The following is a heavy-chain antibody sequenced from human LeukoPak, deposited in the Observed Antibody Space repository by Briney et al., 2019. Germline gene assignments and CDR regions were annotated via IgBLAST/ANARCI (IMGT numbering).Heavy chain of an antibody. CDR1: GFTFSSFA. CDR3: AKATKAVVVDNFFDQ. CDR2: ISANGGGT. V-gene: IGHV3-23*01. J-gene: IGHJ4*02. D-gene: IGHD2-15*01. Sequence: GGTLRLSCAASGFTFSSFAMSWVRQGPGKGLEWGSGISANGGGTYYANSVKGRFTISRDNSKNTLHLQMNSLRAEDAAVYYCAKATKAVVVDNFFDQWGQGTLVTVSS.